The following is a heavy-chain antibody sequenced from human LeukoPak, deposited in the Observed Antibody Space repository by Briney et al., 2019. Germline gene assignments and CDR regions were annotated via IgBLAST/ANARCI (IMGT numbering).Heavy chain of an antibody. CDR2: IIPIFGTA. J-gene: IGHJ4*02. D-gene: IGHD3-22*01. CDR1: GGTFSSYA. V-gene: IGHV1-69*01. Sequence: ASVKVSCKASGGTFSSYAISWVRQAPGQGREWMGGIIPIFGTANYAQKFQGRVTITADESTSTAYMELSSLRSEDTAVYYCARDFYDSSGYSVYWGQGTLVTVSS. CDR3: ARDFYDSSGYSVY.